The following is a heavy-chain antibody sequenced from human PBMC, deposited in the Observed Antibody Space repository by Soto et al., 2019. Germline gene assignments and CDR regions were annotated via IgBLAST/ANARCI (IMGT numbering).Heavy chain of an antibody. J-gene: IGHJ4*02. CDR3: ARERYVASRHSHFDS. V-gene: IGHV1-18*04. Sequence: ASVNVSCKASGYRFSTYGINWVRQAPGQGLEWMGWTSTNNDDRNYAQKFQGRVTFTTDTSTSTAYMELRSLISDDTAVYFCARERYVASRHSHFDSWGQGTQVTVSS. CDR2: TSTNNDDR. D-gene: IGHD6-6*01. CDR1: GYRFSTYG.